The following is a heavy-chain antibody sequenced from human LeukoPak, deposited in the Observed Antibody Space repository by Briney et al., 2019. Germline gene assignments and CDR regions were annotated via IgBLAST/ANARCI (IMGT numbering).Heavy chain of an antibody. CDR2: ISGSGGST. CDR1: GFTFSSYA. J-gene: IGHJ4*02. V-gene: IGHV3-23*01. D-gene: IGHD3-10*01. Sequence: PGGSLRLSCAASGFTFSSYAMSWVRQAPGKGLEWVSAISGSGGSTYYADSVKGRLTISRDNSKNTLYLQMNSLRAEDTAVYYCAKGPYGSGSYYKEYYFDYWGQGTLVTVSS. CDR3: AKGPYGSGSYYKEYYFDY.